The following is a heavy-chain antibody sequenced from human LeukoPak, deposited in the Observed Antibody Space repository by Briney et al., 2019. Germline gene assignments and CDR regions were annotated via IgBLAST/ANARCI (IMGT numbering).Heavy chain of an antibody. CDR2: ISSSSSYI. J-gene: IGHJ4*02. Sequence: GGSLRLSCAASGFFFSSYSMNWVRQAPGKGLEWVSSISSSSSYIYYAESVKGRFTISRDNAKNSLYLQMNSLRAEDTAVYYCAKDLYSSSWYGFDYWGQGALVTVSS. D-gene: IGHD6-13*01. CDR1: GFFFSSYS. CDR3: AKDLYSSSWYGFDY. V-gene: IGHV3-21*04.